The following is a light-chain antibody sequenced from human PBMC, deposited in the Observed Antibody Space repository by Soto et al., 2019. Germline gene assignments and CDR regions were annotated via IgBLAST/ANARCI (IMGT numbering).Light chain of an antibody. CDR3: QQYNNWPPIT. V-gene: IGKV3-15*01. J-gene: IGKJ5*01. CDR1: QIVSNN. CDR2: DTS. Sequence: VMTEAPATLSVSPGEQATLSCRATQIVSNNLAWYQQRPGQAPMLLIYDTSTRATGIPAMFSGSGSGTEFTITISSLPSEDFAVYYCQQYNNWPPITFGQGTRLEIK.